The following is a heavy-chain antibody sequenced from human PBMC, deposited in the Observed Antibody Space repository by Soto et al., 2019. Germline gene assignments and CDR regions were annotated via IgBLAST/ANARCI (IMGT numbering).Heavy chain of an antibody. D-gene: IGHD2-21*01. J-gene: IGHJ5*02. V-gene: IGHV1-69*05. CDR3: ARGVVGALHPLSS. CDR2: IIPIFGTA. CDR1: GGTFSSYA. Sequence: QVQLVQSGAEVKKPGSSVKVSCKASGGTFSSYAISWVRQAPGQGLEWMGGIIPIFGTANYAQKFQGRVKITTDESRITAYMDVTRPGSEDTAAYSWARGVVGALHPLSSWGRGTLVTVCS.